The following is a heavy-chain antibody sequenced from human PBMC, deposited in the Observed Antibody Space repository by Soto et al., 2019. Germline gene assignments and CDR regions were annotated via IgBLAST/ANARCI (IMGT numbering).Heavy chain of an antibody. V-gene: IGHV3-48*02. CDR1: GFTFSDYS. CDR2: ITSDGGVT. Sequence: EVQLLESGGGLVQPGGSLRLSCAGSGFTFSDYSMNWVRQAPGKGLEWVSYITSDGGVTYYADSVKGRFSVSRDNDKKSLFLQMNSLRDEDTAVYYCARLPKGSTVTSWGQGTLVTVSS. CDR3: ARLPKGSTVTS. J-gene: IGHJ4*02. D-gene: IGHD4-17*01.